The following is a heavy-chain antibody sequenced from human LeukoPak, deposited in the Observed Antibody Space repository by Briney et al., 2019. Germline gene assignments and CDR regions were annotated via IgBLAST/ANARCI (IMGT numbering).Heavy chain of an antibody. Sequence: PGGSLRLSCAASGFTVSSNYRSWVRQAPGKGLEWVSVIYSGGSTYYADSVKGRFTISRDNSKNTLYLQMNSLRAEDTAVYYCAREAYSNYGYWGQGTLVTVSS. CDR1: GFTVSSNY. V-gene: IGHV3-53*01. D-gene: IGHD4-11*01. J-gene: IGHJ4*02. CDR3: AREAYSNYGY. CDR2: IYSGGST.